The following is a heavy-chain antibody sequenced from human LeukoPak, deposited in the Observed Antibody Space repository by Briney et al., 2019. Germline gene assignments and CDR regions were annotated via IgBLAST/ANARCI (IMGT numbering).Heavy chain of an antibody. D-gene: IGHD3-9*01. J-gene: IGHJ3*02. CDR3: ARQEVLRYFGTRNRSAFDI. CDR2: IYYSGST. Sequence: GSLRLSCAASGFTVSSNYMSWVRQAPGKGLEWIGSIYYSGSTYYNPSLKSRVTISVDTSKNQFSLKLSSVTAADTAVYYCARQEVLRYFGTRNRSAFDIWGQGTMVTVSS. CDR1: GFTVSSNY. V-gene: IGHV4-39*01.